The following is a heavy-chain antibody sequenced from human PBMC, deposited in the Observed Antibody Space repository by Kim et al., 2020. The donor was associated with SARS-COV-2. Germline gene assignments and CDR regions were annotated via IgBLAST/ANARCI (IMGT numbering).Heavy chain of an antibody. J-gene: IGHJ4*02. V-gene: IGHV4-39*01. CDR1: GGSISSSSYY. D-gene: IGHD3-22*01. Sequence: SETLSLTCTVSGGSISSSSYYWGWIRQPPGKGLEWIGSIYYSGSTYYNPSLKSRVTISVDTSKNQFSLKLSSVTAADTAVYYCARCGVAANIAEPQTYRHYYDSSGYWYYFDYWGQGTLVTVSS. CDR3: ARCGVAANIAEPQTYRHYYDSSGYWYYFDY. CDR2: IYYSGST.